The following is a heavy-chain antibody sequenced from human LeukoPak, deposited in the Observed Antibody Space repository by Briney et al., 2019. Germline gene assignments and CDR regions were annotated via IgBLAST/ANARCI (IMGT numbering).Heavy chain of an antibody. CDR3: ARDGPLLSGGSSTN. Sequence: GGSLRLSCAASGFTVSSNYMSWVRKAPATGQELVSVIYSGGSTYYADSVNGRFTISRENSKNTLYLQMNSLRAEDTAVYYCARDGPLLSGGSSTNWGQGTLVTVSS. V-gene: IGHV3-66*01. CDR1: GFTVSSNY. J-gene: IGHJ4*02. D-gene: IGHD2-2*01. CDR2: IYSGGST.